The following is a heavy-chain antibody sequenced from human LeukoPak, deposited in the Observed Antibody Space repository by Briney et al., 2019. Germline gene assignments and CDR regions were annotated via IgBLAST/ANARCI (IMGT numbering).Heavy chain of an antibody. J-gene: IGHJ6*02. D-gene: IGHD6-19*01. Sequence: GGSLRLSCAASGFTFSSYWMSWVRQAPGKGLEWVANIKQDGSEKYYVDSVKGRFTISRDNARNSLYLQMNSLRAEDTAVYYCARDDSSGWSLYYYYYYGMDVWGQGTTVTVSS. CDR2: IKQDGSEK. CDR1: GFTFSSYW. V-gene: IGHV3-7*01. CDR3: ARDDSSGWSLYYYYYYGMDV.